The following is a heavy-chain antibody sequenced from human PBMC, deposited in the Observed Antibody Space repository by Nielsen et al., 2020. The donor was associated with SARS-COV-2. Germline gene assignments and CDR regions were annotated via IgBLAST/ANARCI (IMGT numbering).Heavy chain of an antibody. CDR3: AVGPLEY. CDR1: GFTFSSYE. J-gene: IGHJ4*02. V-gene: IGHV3-7*01. D-gene: IGHD3-10*01. CDR2: IKPDGGDR. Sequence: GESLKISCAASGFTFSSYEMTWVRQAPGKGLEWVATIKPDGGDRFYVDSVKGRFTISRDNTKNSLSLQMNSLRADDTAVYYCAVGPLEYWGQGTVVTVSS.